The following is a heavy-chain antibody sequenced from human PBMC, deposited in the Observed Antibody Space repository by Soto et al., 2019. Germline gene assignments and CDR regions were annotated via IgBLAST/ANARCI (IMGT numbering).Heavy chain of an antibody. CDR1: GFTLSSHA. Sequence: GGSLRLSCASSGFTLSSHAMIWVRQAPGKGLEWVSAISGSGGSTYYADSVKGRFTISRDNSKNTLYLQMNSLRAEDTAVYYCAKAPSGGSYFDYWGQGTLVTVSS. V-gene: IGHV3-23*01. CDR3: AKAPSGGSYFDY. CDR2: ISGSGGST. J-gene: IGHJ4*02. D-gene: IGHD6-6*01.